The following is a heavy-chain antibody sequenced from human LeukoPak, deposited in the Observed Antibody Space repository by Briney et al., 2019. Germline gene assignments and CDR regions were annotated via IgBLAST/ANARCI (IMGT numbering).Heavy chain of an antibody. CDR3: ARSGSYLIDY. Sequence: GASVKVSCKASGYTFTGYYMHWVRQAPGQGLEWMGWISAYNGNTNYAQKLQGRVTMTTDTSTSTAYMELRSLRSDDTAVYYCARSGSYLIDYWGQGTLVTVSS. V-gene: IGHV1-18*04. J-gene: IGHJ4*02. CDR2: ISAYNGNT. D-gene: IGHD1-26*01. CDR1: GYTFTGYY.